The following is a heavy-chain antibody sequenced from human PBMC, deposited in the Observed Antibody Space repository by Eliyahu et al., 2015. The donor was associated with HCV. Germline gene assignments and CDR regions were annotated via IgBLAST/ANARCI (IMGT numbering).Heavy chain of an antibody. CDR3: ARVLGWFDP. J-gene: IGHJ5*02. CDR2: IYHSGST. D-gene: IGHD2-15*01. Sequence: NWVRQPPGKGLEWIGEIYHSGSTNYNPSLKSRVTISVDKSKNQFSLKLSSVTAADTAVYYCARVLGWFDPWGQGTLVTVSS. V-gene: IGHV4-4*02.